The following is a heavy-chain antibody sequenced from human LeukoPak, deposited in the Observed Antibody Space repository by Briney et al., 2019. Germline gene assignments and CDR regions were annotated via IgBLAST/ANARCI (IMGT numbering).Heavy chain of an antibody. CDR1: GFTFSNAW. CDR2: IKSKTDGGTT. CDR3: TTLELGDYPAFDI. D-gene: IGHD4-17*01. Sequence: GGSLRLSCAASGFTFSNAWMSWVRQAPGKGLEWVGRIKSKTDGGTTDYAAPVKGRFTISRDDSKNTLYLQMNSLKTEDTAVYYCTTLELGDYPAFDIWGQGTMVTVSS. J-gene: IGHJ3*02. V-gene: IGHV3-15*01.